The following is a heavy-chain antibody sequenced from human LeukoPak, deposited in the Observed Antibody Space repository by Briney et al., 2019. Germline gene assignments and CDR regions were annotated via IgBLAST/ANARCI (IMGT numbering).Heavy chain of an antibody. D-gene: IGHD3-9*01. CDR2: ISGSGGST. Sequence: GGSLRLSCAASGFTFSTYAMSWVRQAPGKGLELVSTISGSGGSTYYADSVKVRFTISRDNAKNSLYLQMNSLRAVDTAVYYGARGVRDILRGYYTDYYFYYMDVWAKGPRSPSP. J-gene: IGHJ6*03. CDR3: ARGVRDILRGYYTDYYFYYMDV. V-gene: IGHV3-23*01. CDR1: GFTFSTYA.